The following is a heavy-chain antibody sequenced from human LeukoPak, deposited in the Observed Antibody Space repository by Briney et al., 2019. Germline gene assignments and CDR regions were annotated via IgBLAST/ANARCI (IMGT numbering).Heavy chain of an antibody. CDR2: IYHSGST. D-gene: IGHD3-22*01. J-gene: IGHJ5*02. V-gene: IGHV4-38-2*02. CDR3: ARAITMIASLGGFDP. CDR1: GYSISSGYY. Sequence: PSETLSLTCTVSGYSISSGYYWGWIRQPPGEGLEWIGSIYHSGSTYYKPSLKSRITREIDTSKNHFSLKLRSVTAADRAVYYCARAITMIASLGGFDPWGQGTLVTVSS.